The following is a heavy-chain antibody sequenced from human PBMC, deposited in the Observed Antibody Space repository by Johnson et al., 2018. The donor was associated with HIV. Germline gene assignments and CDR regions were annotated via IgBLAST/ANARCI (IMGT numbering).Heavy chain of an antibody. Sequence: QVQLVESGGGVVQPWRSLRLSCAASGFTFSSYAMHWVRQAPGKGLEWVAVISYDGSNKYYADSVKGRFTISRDNSKNTLYLQMNSLRVEDTAVYYCARVNIAFDIWGQGRMVTVSS. CDR2: ISYDGSNK. J-gene: IGHJ3*02. CDR3: ARVNIAFDI. V-gene: IGHV3-30-3*01. CDR1: GFTFSSYA. D-gene: IGHD2/OR15-2a*01.